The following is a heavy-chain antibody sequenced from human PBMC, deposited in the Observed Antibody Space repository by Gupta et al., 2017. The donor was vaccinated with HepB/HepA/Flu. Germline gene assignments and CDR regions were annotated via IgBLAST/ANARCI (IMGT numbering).Heavy chain of an antibody. Sequence: QVQLQESGPGLVKPSETLSLTCTVSGGSISSYYWSWIRQPPGKGLEWIGYIYYSGSTNYNPSLKSRVTISVDTSKNQFSLKLSSVTAADTAVYYCASGPVVPAAIQSYYYYYYMDVWGKGTTVTVSS. D-gene: IGHD2-2*02. CDR2: IYYSGST. CDR3: ASGPVVPAAIQSYYYYYYMDV. V-gene: IGHV4-59*01. J-gene: IGHJ6*03. CDR1: GGSISSYY.